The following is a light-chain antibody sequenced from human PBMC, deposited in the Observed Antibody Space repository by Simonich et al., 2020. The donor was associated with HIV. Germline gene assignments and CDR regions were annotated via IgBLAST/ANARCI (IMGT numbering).Light chain of an antibody. CDR3: QQFYSTPQT. Sequence: DIQMTQSPSSLSASVGDRVTVTCRASQGISNSLAWYQQKPGKAPKLLLYAASRLESGVPSRFSGSGSGTDYTLTISSLQPEDFATYSCQQFYSTPQTFGQGTKVEIK. J-gene: IGKJ1*01. V-gene: IGKV1-NL1*01. CDR1: QGISNS. CDR2: AAS.